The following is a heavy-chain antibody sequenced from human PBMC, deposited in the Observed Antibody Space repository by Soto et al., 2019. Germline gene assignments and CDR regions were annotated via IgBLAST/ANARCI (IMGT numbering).Heavy chain of an antibody. CDR3: ANPGEPRYYFDY. J-gene: IGHJ4*02. CDR1: GFTFSSYA. D-gene: IGHD1-26*01. CDR2: ISGSGGST. V-gene: IGHV3-23*01. Sequence: GGSLRLSCAASGFTFSSYAMSWVRQAPGKGLEWVSAISGSGGSTYYADSVKGRFTISRDNSKNTLYLQMNSLRAEDTAVYYCANPGEPRYYFDYWGQGTLVTVSS.